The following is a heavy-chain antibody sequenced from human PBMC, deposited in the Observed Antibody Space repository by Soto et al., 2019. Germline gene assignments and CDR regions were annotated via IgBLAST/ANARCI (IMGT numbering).Heavy chain of an antibody. CDR1: GGTFSSYG. CDR3: ARGPTAGELDY. CDR2: IIPIFGTA. V-gene: IGHV1-69*13. D-gene: IGHD2-8*02. J-gene: IGHJ4*02. Sequence: SVKFSCKASGGTFSSYGISWVRQAPGQGLEWMGGIIPIFGTANYAQKFQGRVTITADESTSTAYMELSSLRSEDTAVYYCARGPTAGELDYWGQGTLVTVPS.